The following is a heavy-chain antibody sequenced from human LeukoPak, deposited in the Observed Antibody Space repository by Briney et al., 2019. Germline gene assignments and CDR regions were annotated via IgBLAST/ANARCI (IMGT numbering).Heavy chain of an antibody. CDR1: GFTFSGYW. D-gene: IGHD6-19*01. Sequence: GGSLRLSCAASGFTFSGYWMHWVRQAPGKGLVWVSRINSDGSTTSYAESVMGRFTISRDNAKNTLYLQMNSLRAEDTAVYYCARVIYSGWEGELSDWGQGTLVTVSS. CDR2: INSDGSTT. CDR3: ARVIYSGWEGELSD. J-gene: IGHJ4*02. V-gene: IGHV3-74*01.